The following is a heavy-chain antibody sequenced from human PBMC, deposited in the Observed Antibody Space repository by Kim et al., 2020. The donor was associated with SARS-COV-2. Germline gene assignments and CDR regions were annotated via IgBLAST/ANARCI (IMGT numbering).Heavy chain of an antibody. Sequence: SETLSLTCTVSGGSISSSNYYWVWIRQPPGKGLEWIGSIHYSGSTYYSPSLKSRVTTSVDPSKNQFSLRLSSVSAADTAVYYCSRQVITGIQRGYSDYWGQGTLVTVSS. CDR3: SRQVITGIQRGYSDY. D-gene: IGHD3-16*01. CDR2: IHYSGST. V-gene: IGHV4-39*01. J-gene: IGHJ4*02. CDR1: GGSISSSNYY.